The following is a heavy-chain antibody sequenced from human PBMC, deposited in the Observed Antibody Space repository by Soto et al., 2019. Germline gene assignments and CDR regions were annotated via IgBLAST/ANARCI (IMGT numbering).Heavy chain of an antibody. CDR1: GGSISSGGYS. D-gene: IGHD1-26*01. V-gene: IGHV4-30-2*01. CDR2: IYHSGST. CDR3: ARGRREWELLWLKYNWFEP. Sequence: PSETLSLTCAVSGGSISSGGYSWSWIRQPPGKGLEWIGYIYHSGSTYYNPSLKSRVTISVDTSKNQFSLKLSSVTAADTAVYYCARGRREWELLWLKYNWFEPWGQGTLVTVSS. J-gene: IGHJ5*02.